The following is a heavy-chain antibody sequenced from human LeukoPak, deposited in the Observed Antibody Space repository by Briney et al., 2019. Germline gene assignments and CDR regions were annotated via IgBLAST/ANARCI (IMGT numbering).Heavy chain of an antibody. J-gene: IGHJ4*02. D-gene: IGHD3-22*01. Sequence: ASVKVSCKASGYTFTSYDINWVRQATGQGLEWMGWMNPNSGNTGYAQKFQGRVTMTRNTSISTAYMELSSLRSEDTAVYYCARGHYYDSSGYYYDSLDYWGQGTLVTVSS. CDR2: MNPNSGNT. CDR3: ARGHYYDSSGYYYDSLDY. CDR1: GYTFTSYD. V-gene: IGHV1-8*01.